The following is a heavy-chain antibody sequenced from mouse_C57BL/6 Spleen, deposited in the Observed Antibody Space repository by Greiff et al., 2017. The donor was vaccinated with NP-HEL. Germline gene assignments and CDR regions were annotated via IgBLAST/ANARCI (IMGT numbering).Heavy chain of an antibody. Sequence: QVQLQQSGAELVRPGSSVKLSCKASGYTFTSYWMHWVKQRPIQGLEWIGNIDPSDSETHYNQKFKDKATLTVDKSSSTAYMQLSSLTSEDSAVYYCARVPRGYFDVWGTGTTVTVSS. CDR3: ARVPRGYFDV. CDR2: IDPSDSET. J-gene: IGHJ1*03. CDR1: GYTFTSYW. V-gene: IGHV1-52*01.